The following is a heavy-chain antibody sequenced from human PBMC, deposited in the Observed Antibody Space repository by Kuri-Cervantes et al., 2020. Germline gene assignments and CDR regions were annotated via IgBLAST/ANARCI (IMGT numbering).Heavy chain of an antibody. CDR2: ISTFTGDA. D-gene: IGHD3-10*01. CDR3: VRASRVPMVRNDAFDI. Sequence: ASVKVSCKASGYTFTSYGVTWVRQAPGQGLEWMGWISTFTGDAAYAQNFQGRVTMTTDRSTNTVYMELRSLRSDDTAVYYCVRASRVPMVRNDAFDIWGQGTMVTVSS. V-gene: IGHV1-18*01. CDR1: GYTFTSYG. J-gene: IGHJ3*02.